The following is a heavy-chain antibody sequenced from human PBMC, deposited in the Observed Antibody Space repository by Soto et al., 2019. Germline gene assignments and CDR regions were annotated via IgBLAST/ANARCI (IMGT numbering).Heavy chain of an antibody. D-gene: IGHD3-10*01. Sequence: QEQLQESGPGLVKPSETLSLTCTVSGASISSYYWSWIRQPPGKGLEYIGYIDYSGSTNYNPSLKSRVTMSEDTSKNQFSLKLSSVTSADTAVYYCARIGSMVRGVKCGMDVWGPGTTVTVSS. CDR3: ARIGSMVRGVKCGMDV. CDR1: GASISSYY. CDR2: IDYSGST. J-gene: IGHJ6*02. V-gene: IGHV4-59*08.